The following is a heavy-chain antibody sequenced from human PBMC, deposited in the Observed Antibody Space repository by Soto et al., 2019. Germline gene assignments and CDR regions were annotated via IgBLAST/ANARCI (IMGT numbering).Heavy chain of an antibody. CDR1: GGTFSSYA. D-gene: IGHD3-3*01. V-gene: IGHV1-69*13. Sequence: ASVKVCCKASGGTFSSYAISWVRQAPGQGLEWMGEIIPIFGTANYAQKFQGRVTITADESTSTAYMELSSLRSEDTAVYYCAKDGVTPPHVLRFLEWLFIVYWGQGTLVTVSS. CDR2: IIPIFGTA. CDR3: AKDGVTPPHVLRFLEWLFIVY. J-gene: IGHJ4*02.